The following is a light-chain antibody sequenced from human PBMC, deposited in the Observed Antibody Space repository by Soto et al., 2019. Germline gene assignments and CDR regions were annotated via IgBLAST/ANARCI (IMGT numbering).Light chain of an antibody. CDR1: QGITNY. V-gene: IGKV1-9*01. CDR2: SAS. Sequence: DNQLTQSPSFLSASVGDRVTIACRATQGITNYLAWYQQNPGKAPELLIHSASTLEIGVPARFSGSGSGTEFTLTISSLQPEDLATYYCQQVNSVPFTFGPGTKVDIK. CDR3: QQVNSVPFT. J-gene: IGKJ3*01.